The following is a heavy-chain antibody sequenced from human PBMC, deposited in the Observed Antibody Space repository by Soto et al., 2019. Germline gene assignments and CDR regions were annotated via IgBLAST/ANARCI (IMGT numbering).Heavy chain of an antibody. CDR2: IIPIFGTA. CDR3: ARGRLGIGWWFDP. Sequence: SRYAISWVRQAPGQGLEWMGGIIPIFGTANYAQKFQGRVTITADKSTSTAYMELSSLRSEDTAVYYCARGRLGIGWWFDPWGQGTLVTVSS. V-gene: IGHV1-69*06. D-gene: IGHD7-27*01. J-gene: IGHJ5*02. CDR1: SRYA.